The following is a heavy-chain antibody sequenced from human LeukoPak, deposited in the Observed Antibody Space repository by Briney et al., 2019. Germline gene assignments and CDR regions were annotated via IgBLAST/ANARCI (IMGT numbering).Heavy chain of an antibody. D-gene: IGHD2-21*01. Sequence: SETLSLTCAVYGGSFSGYYWNWVRQPPGKGLEWIGNIDYSGSTYYNPSLKNRVTISLDTSKNQFSLRLSSMTAADTAVYYCARGVILSSPDYWGQGTLVTVSS. CDR1: GGSFSGYY. CDR2: IDYSGST. J-gene: IGHJ4*02. V-gene: IGHV4-34*01. CDR3: ARGVILSSPDY.